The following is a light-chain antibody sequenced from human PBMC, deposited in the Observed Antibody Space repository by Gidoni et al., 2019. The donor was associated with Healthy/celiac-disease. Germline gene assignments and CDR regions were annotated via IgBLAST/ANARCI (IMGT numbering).Light chain of an antibody. CDR1: QSGSISF. J-gene: IGKJ2*01. CDR3: QQYDRSPDT. Sequence: DIVLTQCPGTLSLSPGERATLPCRSGQSGSISFLAWYQQKPGQAPRLLIYRASSRATGIPDRFSGSGSGTDFTLTISRLEPEAFAVYYCQQYDRSPDTFGQGTKLEIK. V-gene: IGKV3-20*01. CDR2: RAS.